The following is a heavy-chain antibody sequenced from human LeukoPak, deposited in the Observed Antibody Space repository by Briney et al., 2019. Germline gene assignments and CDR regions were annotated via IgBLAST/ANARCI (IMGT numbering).Heavy chain of an antibody. CDR2: IYYSGST. CDR3: ARRRNGSSWYGTYYFDY. CDR1: GGSISSYY. V-gene: IGHV4-59*08. D-gene: IGHD6-13*01. J-gene: IGHJ4*02. Sequence: SETLSLTCTVSGGSISSYYWSWIRQPPGKGLEWIGYIYYSGSTNYNPSLKSRVTISVDTSKNQFSLKLSSVTAADTAVYYCARRRNGSSWYGTYYFDYWGQGTLVTVSS.